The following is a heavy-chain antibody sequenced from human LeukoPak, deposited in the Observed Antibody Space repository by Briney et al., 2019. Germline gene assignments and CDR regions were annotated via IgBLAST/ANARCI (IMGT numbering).Heavy chain of an antibody. V-gene: IGHV3-21*01. D-gene: IGHD6-19*01. CDR1: GFTFSSYS. Sequence: GGSLRLSCAASGFTFSSYSMNWVRQAPGKWLEWVSSISSSSSYIYYADSVKGRFTISRDNAKNSLFLQMNSLRAEDTAVYYCAKDVRAVVGKGPFDYWGQGTLVTVSS. CDR3: AKDVRAVVGKGPFDY. J-gene: IGHJ4*02. CDR2: ISSSSSYI.